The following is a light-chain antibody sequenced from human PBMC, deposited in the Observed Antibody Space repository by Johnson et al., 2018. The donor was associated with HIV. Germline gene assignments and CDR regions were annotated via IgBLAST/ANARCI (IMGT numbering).Light chain of an antibody. CDR3: GTWDSSLSVYV. CDR2: DNT. V-gene: IGLV1-51*01. J-gene: IGLJ1*01. CDR1: SSNIGSNY. Sequence: QSVLTQPPSVSAAPGQKVTISCSGSSSNIGSNYVSWYQQLPGKAPKLLIYDNTKRPSGIPDRFSGSKSGTSATLGITGLQTGDEADYYCGTWDSSLSVYVFGTGTKVTVL.